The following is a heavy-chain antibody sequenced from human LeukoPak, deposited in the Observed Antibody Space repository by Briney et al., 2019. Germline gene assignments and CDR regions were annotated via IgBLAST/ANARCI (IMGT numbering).Heavy chain of an antibody. CDR3: ARAMYYYGSGSYYNDAFDI. Sequence: ASVKVSCKVSGYTLTELSMHWVRQAPGKGLEWMGGFDPEDGETIYAQKFQGRVTMTEDTSTDTAYMELSSLRSEDTAVYYCARAMYYYGSGSYYNDAFDIWGQGTMVTVSS. D-gene: IGHD3-10*01. J-gene: IGHJ3*02. V-gene: IGHV1-24*01. CDR2: FDPEDGET. CDR1: GYTLTELS.